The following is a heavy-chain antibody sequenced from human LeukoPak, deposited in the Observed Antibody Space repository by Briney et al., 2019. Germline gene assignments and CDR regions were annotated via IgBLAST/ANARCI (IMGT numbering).Heavy chain of an antibody. CDR1: GHTFTSYD. CDR2: ISAYNGNT. Sequence: ASVKVSCKASGHTFTSYDINWVRQAPGQGLEWMGWISAYNGNTNYAQKLQGRVTMTTDTSTSTAYMELRSLRSDDTAVYYCARDHIYSFPGFDIWGQGTMVTVSS. CDR3: ARDHIYSFPGFDI. D-gene: IGHD5-18*01. V-gene: IGHV1-18*01. J-gene: IGHJ3*02.